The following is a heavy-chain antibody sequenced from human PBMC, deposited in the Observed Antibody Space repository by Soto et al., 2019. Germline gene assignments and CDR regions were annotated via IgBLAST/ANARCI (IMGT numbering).Heavy chain of an antibody. V-gene: IGHV3-30*18. CDR3: AKYQSDYYSSGRSAFDI. D-gene: IGHD3-10*01. Sequence: QVQLVESGGGVVQPGRSLRLSCAASGFTFSSYGMHWVRQAPGKGLEWVAVISYDGSNKYYADSVKGRFTISRDNSKNTLYLQMNRLRAEDMAVYYCAKYQSDYYSSGRSAFDIWGQGTMVTVSS. CDR2: ISYDGSNK. J-gene: IGHJ3*02. CDR1: GFTFSSYG.